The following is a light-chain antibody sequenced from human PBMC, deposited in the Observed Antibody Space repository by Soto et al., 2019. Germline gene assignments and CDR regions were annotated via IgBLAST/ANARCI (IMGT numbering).Light chain of an antibody. CDR2: RTS. CDR3: QQYADYPRT. J-gene: IGKJ1*01. CDR1: QSISGW. Sequence: DIQMTQSPSTLSASVGDRVTITCRASQSISGWLAWYQQKPGKAPKVLIYRTSSLQSGVPSRFSGSESGTEFTLTISSLQPDDFATYYCQQYADYPRTFGQGTKVEIK. V-gene: IGKV1-5*03.